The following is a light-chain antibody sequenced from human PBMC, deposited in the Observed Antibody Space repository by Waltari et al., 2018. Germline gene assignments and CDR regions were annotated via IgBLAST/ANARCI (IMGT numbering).Light chain of an antibody. Sequence: DIQLTQSPSFLSASAGDRVTIPCRASQGISSYLVWYQQKPGEAPKLLIHAASSLQSGVPSRFSGSGSGTEFTLTISSLQPEDFATYYCQQVNSYPLTFGGGTKVEIK. J-gene: IGKJ4*01. CDR3: QQVNSYPLT. CDR1: QGISSY. V-gene: IGKV1-9*01. CDR2: AAS.